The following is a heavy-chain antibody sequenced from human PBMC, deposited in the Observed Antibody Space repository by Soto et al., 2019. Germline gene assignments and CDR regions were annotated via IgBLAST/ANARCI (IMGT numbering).Heavy chain of an antibody. J-gene: IGHJ6*02. V-gene: IGHV3-33*01. CDR2: LWAGGNYA. D-gene: IGHD6-13*01. CDR3: ARDAQQLANYGMDV. Sequence: QVQLVESGGNVVQPGRSLRLSCAASGFHFSSHGMHWVRQAPGKGLEWVAHLWAGGNYAYYAYSVKGRFTISSDQSKNTLYLQMNSLEAXXXAVXXXARDAQQLANYGMDVWGQGTTVTVSS. CDR1: GFHFSSHG.